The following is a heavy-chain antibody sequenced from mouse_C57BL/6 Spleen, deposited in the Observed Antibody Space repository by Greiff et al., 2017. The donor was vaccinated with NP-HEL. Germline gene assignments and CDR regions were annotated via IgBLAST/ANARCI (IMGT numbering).Heavy chain of an antibody. V-gene: IGHV1-7*01. Sequence: VQLQQSGAELAKPGASVKLSCKASGYTFTSYWMHWVKQRPGQGLEWIGYINPSSGYTKYNQKFKDKATLTADKSSSTAYMQLSSLTYEDSAVYYCAREWITTGVYFDYWGQGTTLTVSS. CDR1: GYTFTSYW. CDR3: AREWITTGVYFDY. J-gene: IGHJ2*01. D-gene: IGHD1-1*01. CDR2: INPSSGYT.